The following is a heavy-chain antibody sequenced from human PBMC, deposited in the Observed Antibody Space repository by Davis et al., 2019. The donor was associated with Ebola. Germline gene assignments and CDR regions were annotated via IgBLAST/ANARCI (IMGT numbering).Heavy chain of an antibody. D-gene: IGHD2-2*01. CDR2: ISSSSSYI. Sequence: PGGSLRLSCAASGFTFSSYSMNWVRQAPGKGLEWVSSISSSSSYIYYADSVKGRFTISRDNAKNSLYLQMNSPRAGDTAVYYCARGGYCSSTSCHDAFDIWGQGTMVTVSS. CDR3: ARGGYCSSTSCHDAFDI. V-gene: IGHV3-21*01. J-gene: IGHJ3*02. CDR1: GFTFSSYS.